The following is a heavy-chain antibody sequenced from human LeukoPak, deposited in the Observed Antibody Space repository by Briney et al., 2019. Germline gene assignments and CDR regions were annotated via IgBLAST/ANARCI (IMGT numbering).Heavy chain of an antibody. Sequence: GGSLRLSCAASGFTFSSYSMNWVRQAPGKGLEWVSSISSSSSYIYYADSVKGRFTISRDNAKNSLYLQMNSLGAEDTAVYYCARGPCGGDCSSWGQGTLVTVSS. CDR3: ARGPCGGDCSS. J-gene: IGHJ4*02. CDR2: ISSSSSYI. V-gene: IGHV3-21*01. CDR1: GFTFSSYS. D-gene: IGHD2-21*01.